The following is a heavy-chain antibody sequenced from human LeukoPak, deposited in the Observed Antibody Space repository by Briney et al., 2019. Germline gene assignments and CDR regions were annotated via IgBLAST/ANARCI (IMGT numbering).Heavy chain of an antibody. V-gene: IGHV3-23*01. CDR1: GFTFSSHG. CDR3: AKGRPMVDPSDFDY. J-gene: IGHJ4*02. CDR2: ISGSGGNT. Sequence: GGSLRLSCAASGFTFSSHGMNWVRQAPGKGLEWVSGISGSGGNTYYADSVKGRFTISRDNSKNTLYLQMNSLRAEDTAVYYCAKGRPMVDPSDFDYWGQGTLVTVSS. D-gene: IGHD3-10*01.